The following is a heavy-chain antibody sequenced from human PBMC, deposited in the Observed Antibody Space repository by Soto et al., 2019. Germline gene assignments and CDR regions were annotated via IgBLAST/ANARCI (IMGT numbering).Heavy chain of an antibody. J-gene: IGHJ4*02. V-gene: IGHV3-21*01. Sequence: EVQLVESGGGLVKPGGSLRLSCAASGFTFSSYSMNWVRQAPGKGLEWVSSISSSSSYIYYADSVKGRFTISRDNAQNAXYLQMNSLRAEDTAVYYCARDYYYDSSGYYAGFDYWGQGTLVTVSS. D-gene: IGHD3-22*01. CDR1: GFTFSSYS. CDR2: ISSSSSYI. CDR3: ARDYYYDSSGYYAGFDY.